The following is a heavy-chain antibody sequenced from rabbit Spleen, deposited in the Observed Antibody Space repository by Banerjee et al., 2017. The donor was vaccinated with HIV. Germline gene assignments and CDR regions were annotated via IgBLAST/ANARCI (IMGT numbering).Heavy chain of an antibody. Sequence: QEQLVESGGGLVQPEGSLTLTCTASGFSFSNSYYINWVRQAPGKGLEWIACIYPGDGSTYYASWVNGRFTISSHNAQNTLYLQLNSLTVADTATYFCVRDQAGDVGYGPYYFSLWGPGTLVTVS. V-gene: IGHV1S47*01. CDR2: IYPGDGST. CDR3: VRDQAGDVGYGPYYFSL. D-gene: IGHD2-1*01. CDR1: GFSFSNSYY. J-gene: IGHJ4*01.